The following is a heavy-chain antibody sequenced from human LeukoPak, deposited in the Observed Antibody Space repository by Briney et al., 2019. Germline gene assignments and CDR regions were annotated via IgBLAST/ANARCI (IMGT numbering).Heavy chain of an antibody. V-gene: IGHV3-30-3*01. J-gene: IGHJ4*02. CDR1: GFTFSSYA. D-gene: IGHD2-21*01. Sequence: PGGSLRLSCAAPGFTFSSYAMHWVRQAPGKGLEWVAVISYDGSNKYYADSVKGRFTISRDNAENTLYLQMNSLGAEDTAVYYCARREGWVCTSGNCYFSLWGQGTLVTVSS. CDR3: ARREGWVCTSGNCYFSL. CDR2: ISYDGSNK.